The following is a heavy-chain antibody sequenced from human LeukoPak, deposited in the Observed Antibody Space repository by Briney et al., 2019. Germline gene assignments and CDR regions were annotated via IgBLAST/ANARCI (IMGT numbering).Heavy chain of an antibody. V-gene: IGHV4-59*01. CDR1: GGSISSYY. CDR2: IYYSGST. Sequence: SETLSLTCTVSGGSISSYYWSWIRQPPGKGPEWIGYIYYSGSTNYNPSLKSRVTISVDTSKNQFSLKLSSVTAADTAVYYCAKYAMVRGVIDYRGQGTLVTVSS. D-gene: IGHD3-10*01. CDR3: AKYAMVRGVIDY. J-gene: IGHJ4*02.